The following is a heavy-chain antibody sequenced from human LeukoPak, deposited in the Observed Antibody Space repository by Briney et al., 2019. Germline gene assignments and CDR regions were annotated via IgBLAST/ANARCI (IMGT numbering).Heavy chain of an antibody. D-gene: IGHD3-10*01. J-gene: IGHJ4*02. V-gene: IGHV3-66*02. CDR2: IYSAGST. Sequence: GGSLRLSCAASGFTVSTNYISWVRQAPGKGLEWVSVIYSAGSTYYADSVKGRFTISRDNSKNTVYLQMNSLRPDDTAVYYCAREGGSGSYGYDYWGQGTLVTVSS. CDR3: AREGGSGSYGYDY. CDR1: GFTVSTNY.